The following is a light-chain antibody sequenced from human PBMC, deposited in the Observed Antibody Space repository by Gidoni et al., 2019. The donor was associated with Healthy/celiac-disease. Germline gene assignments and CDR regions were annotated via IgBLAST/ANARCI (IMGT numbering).Light chain of an antibody. CDR2: DAS. V-gene: IGKV3-11*01. CDR1: QNVGTY. CDR3: QQRSNWPPLT. J-gene: IGKJ4*01. Sequence: EFVLTQSPATLSLSPGESATLSCRASQNVGTYLAWYQQKPGQPPRLLIYDASHRATGIPARFSGGGSGTDFTLTTSSLEPEDFAVYYCQQRSNWPPLTFGGGTKVEIK.